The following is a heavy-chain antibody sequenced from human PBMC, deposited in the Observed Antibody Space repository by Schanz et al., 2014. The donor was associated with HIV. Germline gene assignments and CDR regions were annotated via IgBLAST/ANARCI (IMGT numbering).Heavy chain of an antibody. CDR2: IWYDGSNK. CDR1: GFTFSSYG. Sequence: VQLVESGGGLVQPGGSLRLSCAASGFTFSSYGMHWVRQAPGKGLEWVAVIWYDGSNKYYADSVKGRFTISRDNSKDTLYLQMNRLRAEDTAVYFCANAEFPYSSSSDYYYGMDVWGQGTTVTVSS. D-gene: IGHD6-6*01. CDR3: ANAEFPYSSSSDYYYGMDV. V-gene: IGHV3-33*08. J-gene: IGHJ6*02.